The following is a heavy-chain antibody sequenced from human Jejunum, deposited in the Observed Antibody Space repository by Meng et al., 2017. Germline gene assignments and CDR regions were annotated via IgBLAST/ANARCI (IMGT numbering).Heavy chain of an antibody. CDR2: ISFDGSNK. D-gene: IGHD3-22*01. V-gene: IGHV3-30*01. CDR1: GFPFGGFV. J-gene: IGHJ4*02. CDR3: ARAYYDGSGRFDF. Sequence: GSGGGVVQPGRSLSRACAASGFPFGGFVMVWVRQAPGKGLEWAAVISFDGSNKFYGDSVKGRFTVSRDNSKNTLYLQMDSLRVDDTAVYYCARAYYDGSGRFDFWGQGTLVTVSS.